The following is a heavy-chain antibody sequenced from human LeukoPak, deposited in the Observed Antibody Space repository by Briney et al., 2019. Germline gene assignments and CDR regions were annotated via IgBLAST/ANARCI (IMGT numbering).Heavy chain of an antibody. CDR2: ISSSSSTR. V-gene: IGHV3-48*04. CDR3: ARLGDGYNPPFDY. D-gene: IGHD5-24*01. CDR1: GFTFSSYS. Sequence: PGGSLRLSCAASGFTFSSYSMNWVRQAPGKGLEWVSYISSSSSTRHYADSVKGRFTISRDNARNSLYLQVNSLRAEDTAVYFCARLGDGYNPPFDYWGQGTLVTVSS. J-gene: IGHJ4*02.